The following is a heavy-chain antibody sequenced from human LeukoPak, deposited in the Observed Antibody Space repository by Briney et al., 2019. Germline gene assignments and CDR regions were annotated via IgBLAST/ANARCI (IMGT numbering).Heavy chain of an antibody. CDR1: GYTFTGYC. CDR2: INPNSGGT. V-gene: IGHV1-2*02. CDR3: ARVEVGLNIPFDY. J-gene: IGHJ4*02. D-gene: IGHD2-21*01. Sequence: ASVKVSCKASGYTFTGYCMHWVRQAPGQGLEWMGWINPNSGGTNYAQKFQGRVTMTRDTSISTAYMELSRLRSDDTAVYYCARVEVGLNIPFDYWGQGTLVTVSS.